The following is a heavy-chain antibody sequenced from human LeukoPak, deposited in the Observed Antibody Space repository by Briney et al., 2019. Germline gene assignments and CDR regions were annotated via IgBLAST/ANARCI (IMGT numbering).Heavy chain of an antibody. D-gene: IGHD2-2*01. Sequence: GASVKVSCKASGYTFTSYGISWVRQAPGQGPEWMGWISAYYGNTNYAQKFQGRVTMTTDTSTSIAYMELRSLRSDDTAVYYCARDTYCSSTSCFPYYMDVWGKGTTVTVSS. CDR3: ARDTYCSSTSCFPYYMDV. CDR2: ISAYYGNT. J-gene: IGHJ6*03. CDR1: GYTFTSYG. V-gene: IGHV1-18*01.